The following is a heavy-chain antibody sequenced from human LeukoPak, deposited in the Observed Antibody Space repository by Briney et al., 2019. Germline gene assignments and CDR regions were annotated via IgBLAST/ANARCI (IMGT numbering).Heavy chain of an antibody. Sequence: GASVKVSCKASGYTFTDSAIHWVRQAPGQRLEWLGWINAGNGKTHYSQRFQGRLTVTRDTSPSTANMELSSLKSEDTAVYYCALLWGDHRLDCWGQRTLVTVSS. CDR3: ALLWGDHRLDC. D-gene: IGHD3-16*01. J-gene: IGHJ4*02. CDR1: GYTFTDSA. V-gene: IGHV1-3*01. CDR2: INAGNGKT.